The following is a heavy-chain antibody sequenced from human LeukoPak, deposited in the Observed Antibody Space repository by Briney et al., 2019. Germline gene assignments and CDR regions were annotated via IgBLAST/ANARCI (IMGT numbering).Heavy chain of an antibody. V-gene: IGHV1-18*01. J-gene: IGHJ5*02. Sequence: ASVKVSWKASGYTFTSYGISWVRQAPGQGLEWMGWISAYNGNTNYAQKLQGRVTMTTDTSTSTAYMELRSLRSDDTAVYYCARDSSGSYDKWFDPWGQGTLVTVSS. D-gene: IGHD1-26*01. CDR3: ARDSSGSYDKWFDP. CDR2: ISAYNGNT. CDR1: GYTFTSYG.